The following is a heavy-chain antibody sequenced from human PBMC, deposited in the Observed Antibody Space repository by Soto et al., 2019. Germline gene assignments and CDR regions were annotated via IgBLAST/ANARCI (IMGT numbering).Heavy chain of an antibody. V-gene: IGHV3-23*01. D-gene: IGHD4-17*01. CDR2: ISGSGGST. J-gene: IGHJ4*02. CDR3: AKDSNGDNSFDY. CDR1: GFTFSSYA. Sequence: GGSLRLSCAASGFTFSSYAMSWVRQAPGKGLERVSAISGSGGSTYYADSVKGRFTISRDNSKNTLYLQMNSLRAEDTAVYYCAKDSNGDNSFDYWGQGTLVTVSS.